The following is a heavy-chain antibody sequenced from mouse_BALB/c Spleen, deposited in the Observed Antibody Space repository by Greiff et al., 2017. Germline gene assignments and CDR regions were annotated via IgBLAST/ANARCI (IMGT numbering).Heavy chain of an antibody. J-gene: IGHJ3*01. CDR2: IYPYNGGT. CDR3: ARGKSYDGYLFAY. D-gene: IGHD2-3*01. CDR1: GYTFTDYN. V-gene: IGHV1S29*02. Sequence: VQLQQSGPELVKPGASVKISCKASGYTFTDYNMHWVKQSHGKSLEWIGYIYPYNGGTGYNQKFKSKATLTVDNSSSTAYMELRSLTSEDSAVYYCARGKSYDGYLFAYWGQGTLVTVSA.